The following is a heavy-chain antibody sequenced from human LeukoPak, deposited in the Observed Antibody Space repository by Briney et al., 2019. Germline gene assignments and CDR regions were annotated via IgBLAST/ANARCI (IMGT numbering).Heavy chain of an antibody. V-gene: IGHV3-7*01. J-gene: IGHJ4*01. D-gene: IGHD2-2*01. CDR3: ASSTSYGNAY. Sequence: GGSLRLSCSASGFTFSIYWMSCVRPAPGKRREWVANIKQDGSENTYVDSGTGRFTIPRDNAKSSRYLQRNSRRAKEPAVYYCASSTSYGNAYWGEGSPVTASS. CDR2: IKQDGSEN. CDR1: GFTFSIYW.